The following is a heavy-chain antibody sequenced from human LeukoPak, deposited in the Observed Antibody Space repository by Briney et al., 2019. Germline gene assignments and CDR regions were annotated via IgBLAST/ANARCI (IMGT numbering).Heavy chain of an antibody. V-gene: IGHV4-59*01. Sequence: SETLSLTCTVSGGSISSYYWSWIRQPPGKGLEWIGYIYYSGSTNYNPSLKSRVTISVDTSTNRFSLKLSSVTAADTAVYYCARVRGSSGWIEYWGQGSLVTVSS. CDR3: ARVRGSSGWIEY. D-gene: IGHD6-19*01. CDR2: IYYSGST. CDR1: GGSISSYY. J-gene: IGHJ4*02.